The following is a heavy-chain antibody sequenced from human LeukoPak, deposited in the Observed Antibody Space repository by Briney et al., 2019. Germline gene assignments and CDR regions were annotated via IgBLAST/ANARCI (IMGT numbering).Heavy chain of an antibody. CDR3: ARESSWSFDY. CDR2: IYYSGST. CDR1: GGSISSSSYY. V-gene: IGHV4-39*07. Sequence: SETLSLTCTVSGGSISSSSYYWGWIRQPPGKGLEWIGSIYYSGSTYYNPSLKSRVTIPVDTSKNQFSLKLSSVTAADTAVYYCARESSWSFDYWGQGTLVTVSS. J-gene: IGHJ4*02. D-gene: IGHD6-13*01.